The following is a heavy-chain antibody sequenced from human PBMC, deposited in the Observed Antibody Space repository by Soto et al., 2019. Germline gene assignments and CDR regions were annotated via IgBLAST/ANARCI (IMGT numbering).Heavy chain of an antibody. V-gene: IGHV4-34*01. D-gene: IGHD4-17*01. Sequence: TSETLSLTCAVYGGSFSGYYWSWIRQPPGKGLEWIGEINHSGSTNYNPSLKSRVTISVDTSKNQFSLKLSSVTAADTAVYYCERLSITVTTSYPFDYWGQGTLVTVSS. CDR2: INHSGST. CDR1: GGSFSGYY. CDR3: ERLSITVTTSYPFDY. J-gene: IGHJ4*02.